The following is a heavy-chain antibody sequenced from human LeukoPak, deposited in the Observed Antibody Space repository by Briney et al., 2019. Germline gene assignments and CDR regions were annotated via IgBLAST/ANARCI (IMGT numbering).Heavy chain of an antibody. Sequence: KPGGSLRLSCAASGFTFSGSAMPWVRQASGKGLEWVGRIRSKANSYATAYAASVKGRFTISRDDSKNTAYLQMNSLKTEDTAVYYCTRQGPEAAAGPSDYWGQGTLVTVSS. D-gene: IGHD6-13*01. J-gene: IGHJ4*02. CDR3: TRQGPEAAAGPSDY. V-gene: IGHV3-73*01. CDR2: IRSKANSYAT. CDR1: GFTFSGSA.